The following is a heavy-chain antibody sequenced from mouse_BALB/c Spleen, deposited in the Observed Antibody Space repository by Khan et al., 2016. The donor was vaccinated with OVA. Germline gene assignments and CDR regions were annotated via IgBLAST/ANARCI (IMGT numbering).Heavy chain of an antibody. CDR3: ARIYGSDCDY. J-gene: IGHJ2*01. CDR2: INPHIGET. D-gene: IGHD1-1*01. CDR1: GYSFTGYF. V-gene: IGHV1-20*02. Sequence: VQLKESGPELVKPGASVKISCKASGYSFTGYFMNWVMQSHGKSLEWIGRINPHIGETFYNQKFKGKATLTVDESSSTAHMELRSLASEDSAVYYGARIYGSDCDYWGQGTPLTVSS.